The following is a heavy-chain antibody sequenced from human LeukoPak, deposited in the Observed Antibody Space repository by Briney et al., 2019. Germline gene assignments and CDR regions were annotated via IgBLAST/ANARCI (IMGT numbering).Heavy chain of an antibody. V-gene: IGHV4-39*01. J-gene: IGHJ4*02. D-gene: IGHD3-16*01. CDR1: GGSISSNPYY. CDR2: IYYSGST. Sequence: PSETLSLTCTVSGGSISSNPYYWGWIRRPPGKGLEWIGSIYYSGSTYYNPSLKSRVTVSVDTSKNQFSLRLSSVTAADTAVYYCVRGSTLRHYQYWGQGTLVTVSS. CDR3: VRGSTLRHYQY.